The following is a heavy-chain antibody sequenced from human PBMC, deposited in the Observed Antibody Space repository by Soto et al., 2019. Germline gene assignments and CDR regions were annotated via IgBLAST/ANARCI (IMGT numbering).Heavy chain of an antibody. CDR2: IYSGGRT. CDR3: ARDTYDDY. CDR1: GVTVSNNY. Sequence: EVQLVESGGGLVQPGGSLRLSCAASGVTVSNNYMSWVRQAPGKGLDWVSVIYSGGRTYYADSVKGRFIISRDSSKNTLYLQMNSLRAEDTAVYYCARDTYDDYRGQGTLVTVSS. V-gene: IGHV3-66*01. D-gene: IGHD3-3*01. J-gene: IGHJ4*02.